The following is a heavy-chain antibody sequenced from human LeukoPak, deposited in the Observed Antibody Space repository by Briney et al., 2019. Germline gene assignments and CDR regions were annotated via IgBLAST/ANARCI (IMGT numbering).Heavy chain of an antibody. D-gene: IGHD4/OR15-4a*01. CDR3: AGEYGELDY. CDR2: IYPSGGT. CDR1: AGSISGFY. J-gene: IGHJ4*02. Sequence: PSETLSLTCPVSAGSISGFYWSWIRQPAGKGLEWLGRIYPSGGTNYNPSLKSRVTMSTDTSRHQFSLKLRSVTAADTAVYYCAGEYGELDYWGQGTLVTVSS. V-gene: IGHV4-4*07.